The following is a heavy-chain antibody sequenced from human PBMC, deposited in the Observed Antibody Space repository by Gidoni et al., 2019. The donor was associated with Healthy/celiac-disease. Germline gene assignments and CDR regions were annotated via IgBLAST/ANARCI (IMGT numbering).Heavy chain of an antibody. CDR1: GFTFHDYA. CDR2: ISWNSGSI. D-gene: IGHD4-4*01. Sequence: EVQLVASGGGLVQPGRSLTLSCAASGFTFHDYAMHWVRQVPGKGLEWVSGISWNSGSIGYADSVKGRFTISRDNAKNSLYLQMNSLRAEDTALYYCAKAQYNSKRHYYYGMDVWGQGTTVTVSS. J-gene: IGHJ6*02. V-gene: IGHV3-9*01. CDR3: AKAQYNSKRHYYYGMDV.